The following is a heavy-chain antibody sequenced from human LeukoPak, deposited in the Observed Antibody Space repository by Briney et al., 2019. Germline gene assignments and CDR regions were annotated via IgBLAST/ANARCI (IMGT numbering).Heavy chain of an antibody. V-gene: IGHV3-30*01. CDR3: ARSNDRGAFDI. D-gene: IGHD1-1*01. Sequence: QSGRSLRLSCAASGFTFSSYAMHWVRQAPGKGLEWVAVISYDGSNKYYADSVKGRFTISRDNTKNTLYLQMNSLRAEDPAVYYCARSNDRGAFDIWGQGTMVTVSS. J-gene: IGHJ3*02. CDR1: GFTFSSYA. CDR2: ISYDGSNK.